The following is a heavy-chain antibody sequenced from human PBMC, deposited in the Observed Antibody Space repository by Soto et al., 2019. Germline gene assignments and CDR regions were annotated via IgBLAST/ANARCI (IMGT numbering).Heavy chain of an antibody. CDR1: GYTFTSYG. V-gene: IGHV1-18*01. Sequence: QVRLEQSGPEVKKTGASVKVSCKASGYTFTSYGISWVRQAPGQGLEWMGWISIYSGDANYAQSFQDRVTMTRDTSTNTVYMEMRTLRSDDTAVYYCARALYYYDNSGLAYWGQGTLVTVSS. J-gene: IGHJ4*02. D-gene: IGHD3-22*01. CDR2: ISIYSGDA. CDR3: ARALYYYDNSGLAY.